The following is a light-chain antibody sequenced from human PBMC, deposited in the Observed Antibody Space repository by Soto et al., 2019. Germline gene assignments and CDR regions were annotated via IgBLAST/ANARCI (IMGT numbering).Light chain of an antibody. CDR1: SSDVGDYKY. J-gene: IGLJ1*01. V-gene: IGLV2-14*01. CDR2: VNS. Sequence: QSALTQPASVSGSPGQSITISCTGTSSDVGDYKYVSWYQQHPDKAPKLIIFVNSNRPSGISNRFSASKSGNTASLTISGLQAEDEADHYCSSYTSSDTPYVFGTGTQLTVL. CDR3: SSYTSSDTPYV.